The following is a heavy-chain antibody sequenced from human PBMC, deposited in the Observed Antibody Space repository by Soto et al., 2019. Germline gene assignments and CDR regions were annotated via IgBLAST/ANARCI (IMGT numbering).Heavy chain of an antibody. CDR2: INPNSGGT. CDR1: GCTFTGYY. Sequence: GASVKVSCKASGCTFTGYYMHWVRQAPGQGLEWMGWINPNSGGTNYAQKFQGRVTMTRDTSISAAYMELSRLRSDDTAVYYCALEAIAARPGYYYGMDVWGQGTAVTV. V-gene: IGHV1-2*02. D-gene: IGHD6-6*01. J-gene: IGHJ6*02. CDR3: ALEAIAARPGYYYGMDV.